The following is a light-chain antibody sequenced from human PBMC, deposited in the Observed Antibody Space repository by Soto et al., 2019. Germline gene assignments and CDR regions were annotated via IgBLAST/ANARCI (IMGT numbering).Light chain of an antibody. CDR1: SSDVGGHNF. J-gene: IGLJ1*01. CDR2: DVS. V-gene: IGLV2-14*03. CDR3: SSYTSSSTYV. Sequence: QSALTQPASVSGSPGQSIIISCTGTSSDVGGHNFVSWYQQHPGKVPKLMIYDVSNRPSGVSNRFSGSKSGNTASLTISGLQAEDEADYSCSSYTSSSTYVFGTGTKVTVL.